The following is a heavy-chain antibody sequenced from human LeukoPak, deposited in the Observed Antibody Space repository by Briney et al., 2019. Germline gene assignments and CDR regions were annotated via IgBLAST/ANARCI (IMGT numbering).Heavy chain of an antibody. Sequence: GGSLRLSCAASGCTFSNAWMSWVRQAPGKGLEWVGRIKSKTDGGTTDYAAPVKGRFTISRDDSKNTLYLQMNSLKTEDTAVYYCTTDRLTMVRDFDYWGQGTLVTVSS. V-gene: IGHV3-15*01. J-gene: IGHJ4*02. CDR1: GCTFSNAW. D-gene: IGHD3-10*01. CDR3: TTDRLTMVRDFDY. CDR2: IKSKTDGGTT.